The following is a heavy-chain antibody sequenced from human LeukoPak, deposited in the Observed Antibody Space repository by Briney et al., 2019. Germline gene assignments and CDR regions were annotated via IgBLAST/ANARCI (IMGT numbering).Heavy chain of an antibody. CDR2: IYYSGST. CDR3: ARELPLGYCSGGSCYEWYFDL. V-gene: IGHV4-30-4*01. Sequence: SQTLSLTCTVSGGSISSGDYYWSWIRQPPGKGLEWIGYIYYSGSTYYNPSLKSRVTISVDTSKNQFSLKLSSVTAADTAVYYCARELPLGYCSGGSCYEWYFDLWAVAPWSLSPQ. J-gene: IGHJ2*01. CDR1: GGSISSGDYY. D-gene: IGHD2-15*01.